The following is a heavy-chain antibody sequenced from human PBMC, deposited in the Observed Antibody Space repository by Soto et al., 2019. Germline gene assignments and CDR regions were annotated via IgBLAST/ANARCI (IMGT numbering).Heavy chain of an antibody. V-gene: IGHV3-23*01. J-gene: IGHJ4*02. D-gene: IGHD6-13*01. CDR1: ASTFSSYG. CDR3: AKIAAAGCIDY. Sequence: CLGICSAPSASTFSSYGMSWVRQAPGEGLEWVSAISGSGGSTYYADSVKGRFTIPRDNSKNTLYLQMNSLRAEDTAVYYCAKIAAAGCIDYWGQGTLVTGS. CDR2: ISGSGGST.